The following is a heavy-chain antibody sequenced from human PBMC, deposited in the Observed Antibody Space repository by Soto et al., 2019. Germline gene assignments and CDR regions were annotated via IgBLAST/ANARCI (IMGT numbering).Heavy chain of an antibody. J-gene: IGHJ4*02. D-gene: IGHD2-21*02. CDR2: IKYSGTT. Sequence: PSETLSLTCTVSGGSISSSRCHWGWIRQPPGKGLEWIASIKYSGTTFYNPSLKSRVTLSVDTSKNQFALKLSSATAADTAVYYCARYCGGDCYSFDYWGRGTLVTVSS. CDR3: ARYCGGDCYSFDY. V-gene: IGHV4-39*01. CDR1: GGSISSSRCH.